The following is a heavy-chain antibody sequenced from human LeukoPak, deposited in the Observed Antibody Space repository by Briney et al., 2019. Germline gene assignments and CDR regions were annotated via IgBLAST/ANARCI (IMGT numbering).Heavy chain of an antibody. D-gene: IGHD3-3*01. CDR3: ARVGYDFWSGYYNVGAFDI. Sequence: ASVKVSCKASGYTFTSYGISWVRQAPGQGLEGMGWISAYNGNTNYAQKLQGRVTMTTDTSTSTAYMELRSLRSDDTAVYYCARVGYDFWSGYYNVGAFDIWGQGTMVTVSS. CDR1: GYTFTSYG. V-gene: IGHV1-18*01. CDR2: ISAYNGNT. J-gene: IGHJ3*02.